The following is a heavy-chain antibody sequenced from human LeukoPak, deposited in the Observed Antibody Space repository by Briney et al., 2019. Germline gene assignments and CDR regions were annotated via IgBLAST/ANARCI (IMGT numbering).Heavy chain of an antibody. CDR3: ASAVGYDGTTYY. D-gene: IGHD1-7*01. CDR1: GYTFTSYG. Sequence: GASVKVSCKASGYTFTSYGISWVRQAPGQGLEWMGGIIPIFGTANYAQKFQGRVTITADESTSTAYMELSSLRSEDTAVYYCASAVGYDGTTYYWGQGTLVTVSS. CDR2: IIPIFGTA. J-gene: IGHJ4*02. V-gene: IGHV1-69*13.